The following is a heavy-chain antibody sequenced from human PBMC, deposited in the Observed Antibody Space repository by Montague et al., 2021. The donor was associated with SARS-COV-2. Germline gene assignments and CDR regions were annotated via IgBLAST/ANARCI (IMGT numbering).Heavy chain of an antibody. CDR2: IKPDGGEK. CDR1: GFTFSSYW. D-gene: IGHD1-26*01. V-gene: IGHV3-7*03. J-gene: IGHJ6*02. CDR3: ARDSRIVGATGGMDV. Sequence: SGAEVKKPGESLKISCAASGFTFSSYWMSWVRQTPGKGLEWVANIKPDGGEKHYVDSVKGRFTISRDNAKNSLNLQMDSLRAEDTALYYCARDSRIVGATGGMDVWGQGTTVIVSS.